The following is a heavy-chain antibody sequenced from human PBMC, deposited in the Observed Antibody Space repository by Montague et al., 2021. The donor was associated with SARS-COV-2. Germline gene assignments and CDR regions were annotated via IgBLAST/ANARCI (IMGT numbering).Heavy chain of an antibody. V-gene: IGHV4-34*01. Sequence: SETLSLTCAVYGGSVSGYYWSWISQQPGTGLECIGEIHHSGRTNYNPSLKSRVTISVDTSKNQFSLKLSSVTAADTAVYYCARDTLGITMIVVVMTAIDYYFDYRGQGNLVTVSS. CDR1: GGSVSGYY. D-gene: IGHD3-22*01. CDR2: IHHSGRT. CDR3: ARDTLGITMIVVVMTAIDYYFDY. J-gene: IGHJ4*02.